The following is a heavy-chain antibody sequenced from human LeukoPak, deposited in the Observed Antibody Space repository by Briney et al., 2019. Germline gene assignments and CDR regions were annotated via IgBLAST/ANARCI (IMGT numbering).Heavy chain of an antibody. D-gene: IGHD2-15*01. V-gene: IGHV3-74*01. J-gene: IGHJ4*02. Sequence: SGGSPRLSCAASGVTFSRYWMHWVRQAPGKGLVWVSRIKNDGSSTTYADAVKGRFTISRDNAKNTLYLQMNSLRAEDTAVYYCVREPYCSGGSCYTSGFDCWGQGTLVTVSS. CDR1: GVTFSRYW. CDR3: VREPYCSGGSCYTSGFDC. CDR2: IKNDGSST.